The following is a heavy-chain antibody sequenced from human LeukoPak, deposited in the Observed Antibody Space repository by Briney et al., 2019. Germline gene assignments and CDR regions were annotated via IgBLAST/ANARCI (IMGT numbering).Heavy chain of an antibody. J-gene: IGHJ4*02. CDR2: INYSGTT. D-gene: IGHD1-1*01. Sequence: SETLSLTCTVSGGSISSSTYFWAWIRQPPGMGLEWIGSINYSGTTYYNPSLKCRVTISVDTSKNQFSLNLNSVTAADTAVYYCARHPWSGTWRFDYWGQGTLVTVSS. CDR3: ARHPWSGTWRFDY. V-gene: IGHV4-39*01. CDR1: GGSISSSTYF.